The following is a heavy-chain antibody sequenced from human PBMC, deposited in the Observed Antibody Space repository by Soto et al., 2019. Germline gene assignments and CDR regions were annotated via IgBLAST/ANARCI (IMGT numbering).Heavy chain of an antibody. Sequence: SETLSLTCTVSGGSISSGGYYWSWIRQHPGKGLEWIGYIYYSGSTYYNPSLKSRVTISVDTSKNQFSLKLSSVTAADTAVYYCAREYASTPTAHYYGMDVWGQGTTVTVSS. CDR2: IYYSGST. CDR3: AREYASTPTAHYYGMDV. D-gene: IGHD2-2*01. V-gene: IGHV4-31*03. CDR1: GGSISSGGYY. J-gene: IGHJ6*02.